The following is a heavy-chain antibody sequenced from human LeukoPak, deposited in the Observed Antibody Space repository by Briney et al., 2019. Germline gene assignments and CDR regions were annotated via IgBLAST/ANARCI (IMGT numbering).Heavy chain of an antibody. Sequence: ASVKVSCKASGGTFSSYFITWVRQAPGQGLEWVGWINPNSGGTNYAQKFQGRVTMTRDTSISTAYMELSRLRSDDTAVYYCARDTRDAIAVAGPYYYYYYMDVWGKGTTVTVSS. J-gene: IGHJ6*03. CDR1: GGTFSSYF. D-gene: IGHD6-19*01. CDR3: ARDTRDAIAVAGPYYYYYYMDV. CDR2: INPNSGGT. V-gene: IGHV1-2*02.